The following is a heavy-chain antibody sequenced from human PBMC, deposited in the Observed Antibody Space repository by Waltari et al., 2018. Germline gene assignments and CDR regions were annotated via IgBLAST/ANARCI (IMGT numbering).Heavy chain of an antibody. CDR3: AKDTRYYGSGSYWYYFDY. J-gene: IGHJ4*02. Sequence: EVQLVESGGGLVQPGRSLRLSCAASGFTFDDYAMQWVRQAPGKGLEWVSGISWNSGSIGYADSVKGRFTISRDNAKNSLYLQMNSLRAEDTALYYCAKDTRYYGSGSYWYYFDYWGQGTLVTVSS. CDR1: GFTFDDYA. CDR2: ISWNSGSI. D-gene: IGHD3-10*01. V-gene: IGHV3-9*01.